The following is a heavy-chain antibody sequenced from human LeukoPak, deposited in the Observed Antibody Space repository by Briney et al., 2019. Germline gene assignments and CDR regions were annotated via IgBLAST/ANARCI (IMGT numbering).Heavy chain of an antibody. CDR3: ARDLLTYSSSWDY. CDR1: GFTFSSYS. D-gene: IGHD6-13*01. CDR2: ISISSSYI. J-gene: IGHJ4*02. Sequence: GSLRLSCAASGFTFSSYSMNWVPQAPGKGLEWVSSISISSSYIYYADSVKGRFTISRDNAKNSLYLQMNSLRAEDTAVYYCARDLLTYSSSWDYWGQGTLVTVSS. V-gene: IGHV3-21*01.